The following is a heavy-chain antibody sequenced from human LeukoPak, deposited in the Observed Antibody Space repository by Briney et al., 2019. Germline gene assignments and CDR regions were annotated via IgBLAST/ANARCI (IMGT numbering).Heavy chain of an antibody. Sequence: GGSLRLSCAASGFSFSDYAMSWVRQAPGKGLEWVSGISGRGDRIYYAESVKGRFTISRDNSKNTLSLDMSSLRAEDSAIFYCAKFTFRYYFYHMDVWGKGTTVTVSS. CDR3: AKFTFRYYFYHMDV. CDR2: ISGRGDRI. J-gene: IGHJ6*03. D-gene: IGHD2/OR15-2a*01. V-gene: IGHV3-23*01. CDR1: GFSFSDYA.